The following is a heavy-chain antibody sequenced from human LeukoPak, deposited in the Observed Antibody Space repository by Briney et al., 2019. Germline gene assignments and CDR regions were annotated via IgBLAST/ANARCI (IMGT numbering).Heavy chain of an antibody. V-gene: IGHV3-23*01. Sequence: QPGGSLRLSCAASGFTFSSYAMSWVRQAPGKGLEWVSAISGSGGSTYYADSVKGRFTISRDNSKNTLYLQMNSLRAEDTAVYYCAKGGPFYGSGSYYTQCYFDYWGQGTLVTVSS. CDR3: AKGGPFYGSGSYYTQCYFDY. J-gene: IGHJ4*02. D-gene: IGHD3-10*01. CDR1: GFTFSSYA. CDR2: ISGSGGST.